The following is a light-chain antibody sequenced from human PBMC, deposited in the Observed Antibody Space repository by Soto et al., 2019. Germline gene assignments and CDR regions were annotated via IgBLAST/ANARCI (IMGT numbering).Light chain of an antibody. CDR3: QQYESYPLT. V-gene: IGKV1-5*03. Sequence: GDRVTITCRASQSVSGWLAWYPQKPGKAPELLIYSASTVETGVPSRFSGSGSGTEFTLTISSLRPDDFATYYCQQYESYPLTFGGGTKVEIK. CDR2: SAS. CDR1: QSVSGW. J-gene: IGKJ4*01.